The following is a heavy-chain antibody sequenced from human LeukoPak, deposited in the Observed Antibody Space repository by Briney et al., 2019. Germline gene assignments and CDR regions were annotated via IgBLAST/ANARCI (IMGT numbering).Heavy chain of an antibody. CDR2: INSDGSST. D-gene: IGHD3-3*01. Sequence: GGSLRLSCAASGVTFSSYWMHWVRQAPGKGLVWVSRINSDGSSTSYADSVKGRFTISRDNAKNTLYLQMNSLRAEDTAVYYCARGVTIFGVVIKFYNWFDPWGQGTLVTVSS. CDR1: GVTFSSYW. J-gene: IGHJ5*02. V-gene: IGHV3-74*01. CDR3: ARGVTIFGVVIKFYNWFDP.